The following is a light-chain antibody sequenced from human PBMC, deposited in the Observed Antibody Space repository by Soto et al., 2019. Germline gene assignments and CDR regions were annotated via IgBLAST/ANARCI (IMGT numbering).Light chain of an antibody. CDR3: QQSYSTEST. Sequence: EIQMTQSPSSLSASVRNRVTITCRASQSISSYLNWYQQKPGKAPKLLIYAASSLQSGVPSRFSGSGSGTDFTLTISSLQPEDFATYYCQQSYSTESTFGQGTRLEIK. CDR1: QSISSY. J-gene: IGKJ5*01. CDR2: AAS. V-gene: IGKV1-39*01.